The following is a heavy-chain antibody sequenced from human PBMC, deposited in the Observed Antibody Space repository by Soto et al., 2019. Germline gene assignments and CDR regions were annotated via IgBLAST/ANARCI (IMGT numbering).Heavy chain of an antibody. V-gene: IGHV4-34*01. CDR2: INHSGST. D-gene: IGHD2-21*02. J-gene: IGHJ4*02. CDR3: ARGVASVVTSYFDY. CDR1: GGSFSGYY. Sequence: QVQLQQWGAGLLKPSETLSLTCAVYGGSFSGYYWSWIRQPPGKGLEWIGEINHSGSTNYNPSLKIRVTIXVXTPXNQFSLKLSSVTAADTAVYYCARGVASVVTSYFDYWGQGTLVTVSS.